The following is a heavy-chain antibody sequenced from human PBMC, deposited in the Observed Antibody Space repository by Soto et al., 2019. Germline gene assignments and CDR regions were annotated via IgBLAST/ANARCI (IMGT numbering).Heavy chain of an antibody. CDR3: ARAHCSSTSCYRGLGGHYGRDV. CDR1: GGTFSSYA. J-gene: IGHJ6*02. Sequence: QVQLVQSGAEVKKPGSSVKVSCKASGGTFSSYAISWVRQAPGQGLEWMGGIMPIFGTANYAQKFQGRVTSNPDESTSTADMELSSLRSEDTAVYYCARAHCSSTSCYRGLGGHYGRDVWGQGTTVTVSS. D-gene: IGHD2-2*01. CDR2: IMPIFGTA. V-gene: IGHV1-69*01.